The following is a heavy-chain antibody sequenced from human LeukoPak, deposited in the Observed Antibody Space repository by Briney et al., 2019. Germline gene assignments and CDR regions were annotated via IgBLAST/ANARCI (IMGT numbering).Heavy chain of an antibody. V-gene: IGHV3-53*01. D-gene: IGHD1-26*01. Sequence: PGGSLRLSCAASGFTVSDNYMTWVRQAPGKGLEWVSFIYSGGSTYYADSVKGRFTISRDNSKNTLYLQMNSLRAEDAAVYYCAKDRRYSGSYSFDYWGQGTLVTVSS. CDR1: GFTVSDNY. CDR2: IYSGGST. CDR3: AKDRRYSGSYSFDY. J-gene: IGHJ4*02.